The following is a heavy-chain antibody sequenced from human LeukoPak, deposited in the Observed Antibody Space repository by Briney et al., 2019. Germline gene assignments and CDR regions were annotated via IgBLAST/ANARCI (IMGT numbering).Heavy chain of an antibody. V-gene: IGHV3-23*01. D-gene: IGHD4-17*01. CDR3: AKDRVATVTTFNDY. CDR2: VNGSGDTT. CDR1: GFTFSSYA. Sequence: TGGSLRLSCAASGFTFSSYAMSWVRQAPGKGLEWVSSVNGSGDTTYYADSVKGRYTISRDNSKNTLYLQMNSLRAEDMAMYYCAKDRVATVTTFNDYWGQGTLVTVSS. J-gene: IGHJ4*02.